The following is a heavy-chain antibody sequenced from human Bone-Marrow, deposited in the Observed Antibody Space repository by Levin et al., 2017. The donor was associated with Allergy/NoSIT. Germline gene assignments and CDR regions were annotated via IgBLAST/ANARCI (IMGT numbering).Heavy chain of an antibody. Sequence: SETLSLTCAVYGGSFSGYYWSWIRQPPGKGLEWIGEINHSGSTNYNPSLKSRVTISVDTSKNQFSLKLSSVTAADTAVYYCARGGPYYYGSGSYYNWFDPWGQGTLVTVSS. J-gene: IGHJ5*02. V-gene: IGHV4-34*01. D-gene: IGHD3-10*01. CDR3: ARGGPYYYGSGSYYNWFDP. CDR1: GGSFSGYY. CDR2: INHSGST.